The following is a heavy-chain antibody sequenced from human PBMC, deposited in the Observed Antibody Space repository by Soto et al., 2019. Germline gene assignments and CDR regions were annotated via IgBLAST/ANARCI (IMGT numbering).Heavy chain of an antibody. J-gene: IGHJ5*02. Sequence: QLQLQESGPGLVKPSETLSLTCTVSGGSISSSSYYWGWIRQPPGKGLEWIGSIYYSGSTYYNPSLKSRVTISVDTSKNQFSLKLSSVTAADTAVYYCARLEWGLLFWFDPWGQGTLVTVSS. CDR3: ARLEWGLLFWFDP. CDR2: IYYSGST. V-gene: IGHV4-39*01. D-gene: IGHD1-26*01. CDR1: GGSISSSSYY.